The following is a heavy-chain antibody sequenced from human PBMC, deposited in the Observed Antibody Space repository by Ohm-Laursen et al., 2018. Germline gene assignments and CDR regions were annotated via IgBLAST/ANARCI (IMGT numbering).Heavy chain of an antibody. CDR3: ATEPWIQLNAPQNNWFDP. J-gene: IGHJ5*02. D-gene: IGHD5-18*01. V-gene: IGHV3-15*01. CDR2: IKSNTDGGTT. CDR1: GFTFSNAW. Sequence: SLRLSCTASGFTFSNAWMSWVRQAPGKGLEWVGRIKSNTDGGTTDYAAPVKGRFTISRDDSKNTLYLQMNSLKTEDTAVYYCATEPWIQLNAPQNNWFDPWGQGTLVTVSS.